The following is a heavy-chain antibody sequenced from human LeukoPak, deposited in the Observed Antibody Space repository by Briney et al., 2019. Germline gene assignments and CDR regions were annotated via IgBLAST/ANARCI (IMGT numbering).Heavy chain of an antibody. CDR3: AKALDTYGYMRFDF. J-gene: IGHJ4*02. D-gene: IGHD5-18*01. Sequence: GGSLRLSCAASGFTFSSYAMSWVRQAPGKGLEWVSAISGSGGSTYYADSVKGRFTISRDKSKNAMYLQMNSLRAEDTALYYCAKALDTYGYMRFDFWGQGTLVTVSS. CDR1: GFTFSSYA. CDR2: ISGSGGST. V-gene: IGHV3-23*01.